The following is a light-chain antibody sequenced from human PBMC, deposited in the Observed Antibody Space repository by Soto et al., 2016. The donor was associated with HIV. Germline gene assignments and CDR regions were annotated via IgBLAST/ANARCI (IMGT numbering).Light chain of an antibody. Sequence: EIVMTQSPLSLPVTPGEPASISCRCSQSLLNSDGFNSLDWYLQKPGQSPQLLIYLGSHRASGVPDRFSGSGTGTDFTLKISGVEADDVGVYFCLQATHWPRTFGQGTKLEVK. CDR2: LGS. V-gene: IGKV2-28*01. CDR1: QSLLNSDGFNS. J-gene: IGKJ1*01. CDR3: LQATHWPRT.